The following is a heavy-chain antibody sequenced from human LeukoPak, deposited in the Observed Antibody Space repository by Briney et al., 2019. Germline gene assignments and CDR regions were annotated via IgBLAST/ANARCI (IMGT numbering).Heavy chain of an antibody. CDR2: IYPGDSDT. CDR1: GYNFTNYW. CDR3: ARRGYDSSGYRDAFDI. V-gene: IGHV5-51*01. D-gene: IGHD3-22*01. J-gene: IGHJ3*02. Sequence: GESLKISCKISGYNFTNYWIGWVRQMPGKGLEWMGIIYPGDSDTRYSPSFQGQVTISADKSISTAYLQWSSLKASDTAIYYCARRGYDSSGYRDAFDIWGQGTMVTVSS.